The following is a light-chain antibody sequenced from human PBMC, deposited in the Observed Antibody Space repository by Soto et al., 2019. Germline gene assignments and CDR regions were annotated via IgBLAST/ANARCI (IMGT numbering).Light chain of an antibody. V-gene: IGLV6-57*04. Sequence: NFMLTQPHSVSESPGKTVTISCTRSSGSIASNYVQWYQQRPGSAPTTVIYEDNQRPSGVPDRFSGSIDSSSNSASLTISGTETEDEAGYFRPSYGSRNHWVFRGGTKVTVL. CDR1: SGSIASNY. CDR3: PSYGSRNHWV. CDR2: EDN. J-gene: IGLJ3*02.